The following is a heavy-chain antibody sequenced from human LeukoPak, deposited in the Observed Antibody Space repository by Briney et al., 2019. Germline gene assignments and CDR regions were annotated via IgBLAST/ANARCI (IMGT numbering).Heavy chain of an antibody. Sequence: PSETLSLTCTVSGGSISSSSYYWGWIRQPPGKGLEWIGSIYYSGSTYYNPSLKSRVTISVDTSKNQFSLNLRSVTAADTAVYYCANKVYCSRTSCYPAGYWGQGTLVTVSS. CDR2: IYYSGST. J-gene: IGHJ4*02. D-gene: IGHD2-2*01. V-gene: IGHV4-39*07. CDR3: ANKVYCSRTSCYPAGY. CDR1: GGSISSSSYY.